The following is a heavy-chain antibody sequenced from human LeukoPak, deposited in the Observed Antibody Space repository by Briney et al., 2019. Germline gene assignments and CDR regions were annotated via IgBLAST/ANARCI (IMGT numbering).Heavy chain of an antibody. J-gene: IGHJ4*02. CDR3: AGFDDYDSSGYYFDY. V-gene: IGHV3-7*01. CDR2: IKQDGSEK. D-gene: IGHD4-17*01. CDR1: GFTFSSYW. Sequence: PGGSLRLSCAASGFTFSSYWMSWVRQAPGKGLEWVANIKQDGSEKYYVDSVKGRFTISRDNAKNSLYLQMNSLRAEDTAVYYCAGFDDYDSSGYYFDYWGQGTLVTVSS.